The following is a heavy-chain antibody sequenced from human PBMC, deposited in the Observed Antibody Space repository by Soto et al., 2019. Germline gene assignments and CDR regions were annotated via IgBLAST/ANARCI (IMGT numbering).Heavy chain of an antibody. D-gene: IGHD6-13*01. J-gene: IGHJ6*02. CDR3: AREWGSSSWYGPLYYYYGMDV. CDR1: GYTFTSYG. Sequence: ASVKVSCKASGYTFTSYGISWVRQAPGQGLEWMGWISAYNGNTNYAQKLQGRVTMTTDTSTSTAYMELRSLRSDDTAVYHCAREWGSSSWYGPLYYYYGMDVWGQGTTVTVSS. CDR2: ISAYNGNT. V-gene: IGHV1-18*01.